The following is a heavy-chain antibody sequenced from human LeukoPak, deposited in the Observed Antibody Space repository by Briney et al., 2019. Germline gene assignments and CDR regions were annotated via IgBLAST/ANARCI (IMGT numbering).Heavy chain of an antibody. CDR1: GFTFSSYG. J-gene: IGHJ4*02. V-gene: IGHV3-33*01. CDR2: IWYDGSNK. CDR3: ARDRSYGDPLDY. D-gene: IGHD3-10*01. Sequence: PGRSLRLSCAASGFTFSSYGMHWVRQAPGKGLEWVAVIWYDGSNKYYADSVKGRFTISRDNSKNTLYLQMNSLRSEDTAVYYRARDRSYGDPLDYWGQGTLVTVSS.